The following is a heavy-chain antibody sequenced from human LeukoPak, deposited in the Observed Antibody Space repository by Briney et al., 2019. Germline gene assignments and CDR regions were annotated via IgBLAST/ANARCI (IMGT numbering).Heavy chain of an antibody. CDR2: ISGSGGST. J-gene: IGHJ4*02. CDR1: GFTFSSYA. CDR3: AKPRNYYDSSGYYSY. Sequence: PGGSLRLSCAASGFTFSSYAMSWVRQAPGKGLEWVSAISGSGGSTYYADSVKGRFTISRDNSKNTLYLQMNSLRAEDTAVYYCAKPRNYYDSSGYYSYWGQGTLVTVSS. V-gene: IGHV3-23*01. D-gene: IGHD3-22*01.